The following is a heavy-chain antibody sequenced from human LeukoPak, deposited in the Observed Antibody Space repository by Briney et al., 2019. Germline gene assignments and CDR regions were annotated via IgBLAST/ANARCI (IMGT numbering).Heavy chain of an antibody. Sequence: GGSLRLSCAASGFTVSSNYMSWVRQVPGKGLEWVSAISGSGGSTYYADSVKGRFTISRDNSKNTLYLQMNSLRAEDTAVYYCAKFNSGWDDYWGQGTLVTVSS. J-gene: IGHJ4*02. CDR2: ISGSGGST. CDR1: GFTVSSNY. V-gene: IGHV3-23*01. D-gene: IGHD6-19*01. CDR3: AKFNSGWDDY.